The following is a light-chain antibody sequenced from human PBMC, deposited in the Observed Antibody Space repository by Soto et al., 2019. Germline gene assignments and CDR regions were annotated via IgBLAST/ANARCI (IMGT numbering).Light chain of an antibody. CDR2: GAS. Sequence: EIVLTHSPGTLSLSPGERATLSCSPSQSDSSSYLAWYQQKLGQAPRLLIYGASSRATGIPDRFSGSGSGTDFTLTINRLETEDFAVYYCKQYGSSLWTFGKGTKVDIK. V-gene: IGKV3-20*01. J-gene: IGKJ1*01. CDR1: QSDSSSY. CDR3: KQYGSSLWT.